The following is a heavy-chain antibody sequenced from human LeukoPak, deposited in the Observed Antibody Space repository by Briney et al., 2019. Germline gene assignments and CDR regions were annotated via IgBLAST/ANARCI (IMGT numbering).Heavy chain of an antibody. CDR2: IYYSGST. Sequence: SETLSLTCTVSGGSISSYYWSWIRQPPGMGLEWIGYIYYSGSTNYNPSLESRVTMSVDTSKNQFSLKLSPVTAADTAVYYCARVVWSGYFYYFDYWGQGTLVTVSS. D-gene: IGHD3-3*01. CDR3: ARVVWSGYFYYFDY. J-gene: IGHJ4*02. CDR1: GGSISSYY. V-gene: IGHV4-59*12.